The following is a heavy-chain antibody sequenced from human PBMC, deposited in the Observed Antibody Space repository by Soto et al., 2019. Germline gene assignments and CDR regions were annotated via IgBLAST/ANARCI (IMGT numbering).Heavy chain of an antibody. J-gene: IGHJ4*02. V-gene: IGHV3-7*01. CDR2: INQDRSEK. Sequence: EVQLVESGGGLVQPGGSLRLSCAPAGFTFSSYWMSWFPRAPGKGLEWVANINQDRSEKYYVDSVKGRFTISRDNAKNSLYLQMNSLRAEDTAVYYCARWNSYGYYFDYWGQGTLVTVSS. D-gene: IGHD5-18*01. CDR1: GFTFSSYW. CDR3: ARWNSYGYYFDY.